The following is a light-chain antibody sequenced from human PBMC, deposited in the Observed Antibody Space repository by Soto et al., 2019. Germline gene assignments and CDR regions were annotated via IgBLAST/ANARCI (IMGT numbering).Light chain of an antibody. CDR1: SSDVGAYKY. Sequence: QSALTQPPSASGSPGLSVTISCTGTSSDVGAYKYVSWYQQHPGKAPKLMIYEVNKRPSGVPDRFSGSQSGNTASLTVSGLQAEDEADYYCSSYASGNSYVFGTGTKVTVL. J-gene: IGLJ1*01. CDR2: EVN. V-gene: IGLV2-8*01. CDR3: SSYASGNSYV.